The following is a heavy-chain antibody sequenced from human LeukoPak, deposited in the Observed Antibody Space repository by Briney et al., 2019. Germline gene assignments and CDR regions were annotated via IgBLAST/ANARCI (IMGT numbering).Heavy chain of an antibody. Sequence: SETPSLTCTVSGVSISSYYWSWIRQPPGKGLEWIGYIYYSGSTNYNPSLKSRVTISVDTSKNQFSLKLSSVTAADTAVYYCARHRYSYGYADYWGQGTLVTVSS. D-gene: IGHD5-18*01. CDR1: GVSISSYY. CDR3: ARHRYSYGYADY. V-gene: IGHV4-59*08. CDR2: IYYSGST. J-gene: IGHJ4*02.